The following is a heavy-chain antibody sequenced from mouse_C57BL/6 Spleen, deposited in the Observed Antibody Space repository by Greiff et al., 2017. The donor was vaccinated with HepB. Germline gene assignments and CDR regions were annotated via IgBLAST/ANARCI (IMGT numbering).Heavy chain of an antibody. CDR2: INPYNGGT. CDR1: GYTFTDYY. J-gene: IGHJ2*01. V-gene: IGHV1-19*01. Sequence: VQLQQSGPVLVKPGASVKMSCKASGYTFTDYYMNWVKQSHGKSLEWIGVINPYNGGTSYNQKFKGKATLTVDKSSSTAYMELNSLTSEDSAVYYCAREVGFNYGYYFDYWGQGTTLTVSS. D-gene: IGHD1-1*01. CDR3: AREVGFNYGYYFDY.